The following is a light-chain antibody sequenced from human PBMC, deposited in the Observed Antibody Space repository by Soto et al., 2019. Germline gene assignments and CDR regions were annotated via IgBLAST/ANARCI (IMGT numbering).Light chain of an antibody. CDR1: QSVSSN. Sequence: EIVLTQSPGTLSLSPGERATLSFGASQSVSSNLAWYQQKPGQTPRLLIYDASTRATDIPARFSGSGSGTDFTLTISSLLSEDFAVYYCHQYYKWPLTFGGGTKVDI. V-gene: IGKV3-15*01. J-gene: IGKJ4*01. CDR2: DAS. CDR3: HQYYKWPLT.